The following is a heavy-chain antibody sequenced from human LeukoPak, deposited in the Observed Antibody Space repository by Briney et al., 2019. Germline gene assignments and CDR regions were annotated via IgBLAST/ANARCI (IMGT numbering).Heavy chain of an antibody. CDR1: GGSISSSSHY. V-gene: IGHV4-39*01. D-gene: IGHD3-3*01. CDR2: IYYNGST. Sequence: SETLSLTCTVSGGSISSSSHYWGWIRQPPGKGLERIGSIYYNGSTYYNPSLKSRVTISVDTSKNQFSLKLSSVTAADTAVYYCATQHYDFWSGSLQWFDPWGQGTLVTVSS. J-gene: IGHJ5*02. CDR3: ATQHYDFWSGSLQWFDP.